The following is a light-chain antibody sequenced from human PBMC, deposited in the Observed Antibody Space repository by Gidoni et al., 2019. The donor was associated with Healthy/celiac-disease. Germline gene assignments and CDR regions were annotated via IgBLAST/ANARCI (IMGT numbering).Light chain of an antibody. CDR2: EGS. Sequence: QSALTQPAPVSGSPGQPVPISCTGTSSDVGSYNLVSWYQQHPGKAPKLMIYEGSKRPSGVSNRFSGSKSGNTASLTISGLQAEDEADYYCCSYAGSSTFDVVFGGGTKLTVL. V-gene: IGLV2-23*03. CDR1: SSDVGSYNL. J-gene: IGLJ2*01. CDR3: CSYAGSSTFDVV.